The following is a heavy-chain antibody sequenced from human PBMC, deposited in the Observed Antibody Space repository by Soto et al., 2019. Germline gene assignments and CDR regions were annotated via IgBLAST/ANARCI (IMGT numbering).Heavy chain of an antibody. V-gene: IGHV3-33*01. J-gene: IGHJ6*02. CDR2: IWYDGSNQ. D-gene: IGHD4-4*01. CDR1: GFTFSSYG. CDR3: ARGGLQGVYYGMDV. Sequence: QVQLVESGGGVVQPGRSLRLSCAASGFTFSSYGMHWVRKAPGKGLEWVAIIWYDGSNQYYADSVKGRFTISRDNPKNTMYLQMNSRRAEDTAVYYCARGGLQGVYYGMDVWGQGTTVTVSS.